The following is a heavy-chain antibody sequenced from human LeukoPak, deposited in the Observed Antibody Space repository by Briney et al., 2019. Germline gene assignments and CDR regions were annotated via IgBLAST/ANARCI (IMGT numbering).Heavy chain of an antibody. Sequence: SESLSLACTVSGGSISRYYWSWIRPPPGKGLGWIGYISYSGSTTYNPSLKSRVTISVDTSKNQFSLKLSSVTAADTAVYYCARDRLRYCSGGSCYELRDYYGMDVWGQGTTVTVSS. CDR3: ARDRLRYCSGGSCYELRDYYGMDV. D-gene: IGHD2-15*01. CDR2: ISYSGST. CDR1: GGSISRYY. J-gene: IGHJ6*02. V-gene: IGHV4-59*01.